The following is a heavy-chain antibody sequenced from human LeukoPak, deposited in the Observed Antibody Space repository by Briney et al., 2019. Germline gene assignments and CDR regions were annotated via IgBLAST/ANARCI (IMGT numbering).Heavy chain of an antibody. CDR1: GFTFSSYA. D-gene: IGHD3-3*01. V-gene: IGHV3-23*01. J-gene: IGHJ4*02. Sequence: PGGSLRLSCAASGFTFSSYAMSWVRQAPGKGLEWVSAISGSGGSTYYADSVKGRFTISRDNSKNTLYLQMNSLRAEDTAVYYCAKAPQPRITIFGVVILPLDYWGQGTLVTVSS. CDR3: AKAPQPRITIFGVVILPLDY. CDR2: ISGSGGST.